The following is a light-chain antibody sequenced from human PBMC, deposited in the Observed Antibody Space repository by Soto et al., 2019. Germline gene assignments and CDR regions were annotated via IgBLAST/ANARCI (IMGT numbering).Light chain of an antibody. CDR3: KSYAGSNTYV. CDR1: KDDIGVYDF. V-gene: IGLV2-8*01. CDR2: EVV. J-gene: IGLJ1*01. Sequence: QSALAQPPSASGGPGQAVPNSFTGTKDDIGVYDFVSWYLHHPGKAPRLIIYEVVQRPSGVPDRFSGSTSGNTASLTVSGLQAADEGDYFCKSYAGSNTYVFGSGTKVTVL.